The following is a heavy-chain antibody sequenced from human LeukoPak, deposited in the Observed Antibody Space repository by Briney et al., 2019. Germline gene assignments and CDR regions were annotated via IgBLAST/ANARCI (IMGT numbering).Heavy chain of an antibody. CDR2: IYSDDTT. Sequence: GGSLRVSCAASGFTVSSSYMSWVRQAPGKGLEWVSVIYSDDTTYYADSVKGRFTISRDNSKNTLHLQMNSLGAEDMAVYYCALSRYSSSSVWDFWGQGTLVSASS. V-gene: IGHV3-66*01. CDR1: GFTVSSSY. D-gene: IGHD6-6*01. CDR3: ALSRYSSSSVWDF. J-gene: IGHJ4*02.